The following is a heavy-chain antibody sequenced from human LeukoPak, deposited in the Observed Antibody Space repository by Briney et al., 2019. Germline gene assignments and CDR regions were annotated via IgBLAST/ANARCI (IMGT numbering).Heavy chain of an antibody. V-gene: IGHV5-51*01. CDR2: IFPGESHI. J-gene: IGHJ6*02. D-gene: IGHD6-6*01. Sequence: GESLKISCKGFGYSFRDYWIGWVRQMPGKDLEWMGIIFPGESHINYSSTFEGRVTISADKSISTAYLQWSSLKASDTAMYYCARRGIAARGHYYGMDVWGQGTTVTVSS. CDR1: GYSFRDYW. CDR3: ARRGIAARGHYYGMDV.